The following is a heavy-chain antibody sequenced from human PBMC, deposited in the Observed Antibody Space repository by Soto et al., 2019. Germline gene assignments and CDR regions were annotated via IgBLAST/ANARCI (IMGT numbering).Heavy chain of an antibody. J-gene: IGHJ1*01. CDR3: ARSSSGYYDSSAYYIFQH. CDR1: GYTFTSYY. V-gene: IGHV1-46*01. CDR2: INPSGGST. D-gene: IGHD3-22*01. Sequence: ASVKVSCKASGYTFTSYYMHWVRQAPGQGLEWMGIINPSGGSTSYAQKFQGRVTMTRDTSTSTVYMELSSLRSEDTAVYYCARSSSGYYDSSAYYIFQHWGQGTLVTVSS.